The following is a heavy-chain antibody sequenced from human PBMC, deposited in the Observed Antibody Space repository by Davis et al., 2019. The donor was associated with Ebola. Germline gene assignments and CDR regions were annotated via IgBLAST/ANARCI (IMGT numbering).Heavy chain of an antibody. D-gene: IGHD5-24*01. J-gene: IGHJ4*02. V-gene: IGHV3-11*06. CDR1: GFTFSDYY. Sequence: GESLKTSCAASGFTFSDYYMSWIRQAPGKGLEWVSYISSSSSYTNYADSVKGRFTISRDNAKNSLYLQMNSLRAEDTAVYYCARVPDGSGIDYWGQGTLVTVSS. CDR2: ISSSSSYT. CDR3: ARVPDGSGIDY.